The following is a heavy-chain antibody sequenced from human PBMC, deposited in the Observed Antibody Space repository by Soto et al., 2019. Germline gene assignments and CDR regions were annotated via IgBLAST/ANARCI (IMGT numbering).Heavy chain of an antibody. CDR1: GFTFSSFD. D-gene: IGHD6-6*01. J-gene: IGHJ4*02. V-gene: IGHV3-23*01. CDR3: AKTFSQSSSSPVFDY. Sequence: EVRLLESGGGLVQPGGSLRLSCAASGFTFSSFDMSWVRQAPGKGLEWVSTISSSGDNSYYADSVKGRFTISRDNSKNTLYLQMNSLRAEDTAVYDCAKTFSQSSSSPVFDYWGQGTLVTVSS. CDR2: ISSSGDNS.